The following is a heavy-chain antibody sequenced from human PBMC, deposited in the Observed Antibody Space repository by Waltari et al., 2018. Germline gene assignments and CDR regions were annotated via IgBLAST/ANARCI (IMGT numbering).Heavy chain of an antibody. V-gene: IGHV1-69*08. D-gene: IGHD3-10*01. J-gene: IGHJ4*02. Sequence: HVQLVQSGAEVKTAGSSVKVSCKACGGTFSSYAISCGRRAPGQGLEWMGRIIPIFGTANYAQKCQGRVTITADKTTSTAYMELSSLRSEDTAVYYCARVEIGFREFTLDYWGQGTLVTVSS. CDR1: GGTFSSYA. CDR2: IIPIFGTA. CDR3: ARVEIGFREFTLDY.